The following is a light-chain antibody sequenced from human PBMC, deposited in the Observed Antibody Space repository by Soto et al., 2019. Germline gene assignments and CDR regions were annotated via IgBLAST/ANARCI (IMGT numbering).Light chain of an antibody. CDR1: SSDVGGCNY. CDR2: DVS. CDR3: NSYTTSNTRQIV. J-gene: IGLJ1*01. Sequence: QSALTQPASVSGSPGQSITISCTGTSSDVGGCNYVSWYQQHPGKAPKFMIYDVSNRPSGVSTRFSGSKSGNTASLTISGLQAEDEADYYCNSYTTSNTRQIVFGTGTKLTVL. V-gene: IGLV2-14*01.